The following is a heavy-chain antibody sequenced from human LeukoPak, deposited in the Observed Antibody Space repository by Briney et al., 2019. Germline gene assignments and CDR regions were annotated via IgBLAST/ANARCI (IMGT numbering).Heavy chain of an antibody. D-gene: IGHD6-13*01. CDR3: ATEVSIAAAGTFDY. Sequence: ASVKVSCKASGGSFSNYAFSWVRQAPGQGLEWMGRITPIVDIATYIQKFQGRVTITANKFTSTAYMELSSLRSEDTAVYYCATEVSIAAAGTFDYWGQGTLVTVSS. CDR1: GGSFSNYA. CDR2: ITPIVDIA. J-gene: IGHJ4*02. V-gene: IGHV1-69*04.